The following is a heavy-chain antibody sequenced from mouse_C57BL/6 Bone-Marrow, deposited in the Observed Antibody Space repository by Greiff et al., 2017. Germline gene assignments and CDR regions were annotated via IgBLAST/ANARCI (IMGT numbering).Heavy chain of an antibody. Sequence: EVQLQQSGAELVRPGASVKLSCTASGFNIKDDYMHWVKQRPEQGLEWIGWIDPENGDTEYASKFQGKATITADTSSNTAYLQLSSLTSEDTAVYYCTTYQLRLSPFAYWGQGTLVTVSA. V-gene: IGHV14-4*01. CDR1: GFNIKDDY. D-gene: IGHD3-2*02. CDR3: TTYQLRLSPFAY. J-gene: IGHJ3*01. CDR2: IDPENGDT.